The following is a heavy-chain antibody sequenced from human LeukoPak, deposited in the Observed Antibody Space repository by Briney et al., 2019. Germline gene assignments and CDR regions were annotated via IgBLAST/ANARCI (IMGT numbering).Heavy chain of an antibody. CDR3: ARGYSSSSGRPDY. Sequence: SETLSLTCTVSGGSISSYYWRWIRQPPGKGLEGIGYIYYSGSTNYNPSLKSRVTISVDTSKKQFSLKLSSGTAADTAVYYCARGYSSSSGRPDYWGQGTLVTVSS. CDR2: IYYSGST. V-gene: IGHV4-59*08. J-gene: IGHJ4*02. CDR1: GGSISSYY. D-gene: IGHD6-6*01.